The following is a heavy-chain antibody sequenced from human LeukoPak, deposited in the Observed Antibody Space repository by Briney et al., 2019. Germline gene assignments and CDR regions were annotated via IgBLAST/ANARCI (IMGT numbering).Heavy chain of an antibody. J-gene: IGHJ4*02. CDR3: ESGTPQLWSSF. CDR2: IYYSGST. V-gene: IGHV4-39*01. CDR1: GGSISSSSYY. D-gene: IGHD5-18*01. Sequence: SETLSLTCTVSGGSISSSSYYWGWIRQPPGKGLECIGSIYYSGSTYYNPSLKSRVTISVDTSKNQFSLKLSSVTAADTAVYYSESGTPQLWSSFWGQGTLVTVSS.